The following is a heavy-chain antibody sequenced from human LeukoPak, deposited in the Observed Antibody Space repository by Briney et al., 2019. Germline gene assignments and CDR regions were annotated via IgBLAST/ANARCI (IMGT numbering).Heavy chain of an antibody. J-gene: IGHJ4*02. CDR1: GGSISSYY. V-gene: IGHV4-34*01. D-gene: IGHD2-15*01. CDR2: INHSGST. Sequence: NTSETLSLTCTVSGGSISSYYWSWIRQPPGKGLEWIGEINHSGSTNYNPSLKSRVTISVDTSKNQFSLKLSSVTAADTAVYYCARQIGWYFDYWGQGTLVTVSS. CDR3: ARQIGWYFDY.